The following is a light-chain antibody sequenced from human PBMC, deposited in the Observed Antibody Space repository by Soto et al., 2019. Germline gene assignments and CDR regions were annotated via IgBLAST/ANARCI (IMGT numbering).Light chain of an antibody. V-gene: IGKV3-15*01. J-gene: IGKJ4*01. CDR1: QSISSK. CDR2: DAS. CDR3: QQYDKWPPT. Sequence: EILMTQSPATLSVSPGERATLSCRARQSISSKLAWYQQRPGQAPRLLIFDASTRATGVPVRFRGSGSGTEFTLTISGLQSEDFAVYCCQQYDKWPPTFGGGTKVEIK.